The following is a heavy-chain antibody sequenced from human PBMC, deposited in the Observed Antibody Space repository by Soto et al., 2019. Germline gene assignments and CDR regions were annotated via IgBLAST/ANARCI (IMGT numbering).Heavy chain of an antibody. D-gene: IGHD3-10*01. J-gene: IGHJ4*02. Sequence: GASVEVSCKASGNTFTSYDINWVRQATGHGLEWMGWINPNGGNIGYAQKFQGRVTMTRDTAIRTAYMEVSRLRSDATAVYYCARGRASGSYYLLDYWGQGTLVTVSS. CDR3: ARGRASGSYYLLDY. V-gene: IGHV1-8*01. CDR2: INPNGGNI. CDR1: GNTFTSYD.